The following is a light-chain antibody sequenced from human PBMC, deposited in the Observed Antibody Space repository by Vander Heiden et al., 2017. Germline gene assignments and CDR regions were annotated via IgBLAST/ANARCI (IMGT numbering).Light chain of an antibody. CDR2: GAS. CDR3: QQNESSPPCS. CDR1: QSVSSNY. Sequence: EMVLTQSPGTLSLYPGERATLSCRASQSVSSNYLAWYQQKPGQAPRLLIYGASSRASGIPDRFTGSGYGTDFTLTISRLEPDDSAVYYCQQNESSPPCSFGQGTKLEIK. J-gene: IGKJ2*02. V-gene: IGKV3-20*01.